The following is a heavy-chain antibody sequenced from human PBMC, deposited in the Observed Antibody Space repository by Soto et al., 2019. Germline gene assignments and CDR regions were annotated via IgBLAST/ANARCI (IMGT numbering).Heavy chain of an antibody. V-gene: IGHV4-34*01. CDR2: ISHSGST. CDR1: GGSFSDYF. J-gene: IGHJ6*02. D-gene: IGHD5-12*01. CDR3: ARGLQRRFGGYKGLGYHGMDV. Sequence: ETLSLTCAVYGGSFSDYFWSWIRQPPSKGLEWIGEISHSGSTSYNPSLKSRVTISVDTSKNQFFLNLSSVTAADTAVYYCARGLQRRFGGYKGLGYHGMDVWGQGTTVTVSS.